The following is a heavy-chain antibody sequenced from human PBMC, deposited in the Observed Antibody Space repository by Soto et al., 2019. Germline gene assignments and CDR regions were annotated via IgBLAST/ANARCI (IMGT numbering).Heavy chain of an antibody. CDR2: LYYSGTT. CDR1: GGSISSTSYY. D-gene: IGHD2-2*01. Sequence: QVQLQESGPGLVKPSQTLSLTCTVSGGSISSTSYYWNWIRQHPGKGLEWIGFLYYSGTTYYNPSLKSRVTISVDTSKSQFSLKLTSVTAADTAVYYCARAPSHFCGTTSCHAFDIWGQGTMVTVSS. CDR3: ARAPSHFCGTTSCHAFDI. J-gene: IGHJ3*02. V-gene: IGHV4-31*03.